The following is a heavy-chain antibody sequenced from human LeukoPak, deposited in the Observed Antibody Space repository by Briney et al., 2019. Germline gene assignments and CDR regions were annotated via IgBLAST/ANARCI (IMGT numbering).Heavy chain of an antibody. Sequence: PSETLSLTCTVSGGSISSSSYYWGWIRQPPGKGLEWIGSIYYSGNTYYNPSLKSRVTISVDTSKNQFSLKLSSVTAADTAVYYCAKDRSGYCGGGSCYSAGFFDYWGQGTLVTVSS. CDR1: GGSISSSSYY. J-gene: IGHJ4*02. V-gene: IGHV4-39*07. D-gene: IGHD2-15*01. CDR2: IYYSGNT. CDR3: AKDRSGYCGGGSCYSAGFFDY.